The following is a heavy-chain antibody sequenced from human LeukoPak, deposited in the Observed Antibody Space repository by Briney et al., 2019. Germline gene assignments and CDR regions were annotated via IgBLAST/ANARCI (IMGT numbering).Heavy chain of an antibody. D-gene: IGHD1-7*01. Sequence: GESLKISCKASGYTSSTFWIGWVRQMPGRGLEWMGIIYRGDSDTRYSPSFQGQVTISVDKCISTAYLRWSSLKASDTAIYYCARNGNYLDAFNVWGQGTMVTVS. CDR3: ARNGNYLDAFNV. CDR1: GYTSSTFW. V-gene: IGHV5-51*01. CDR2: IYRGDSDT. J-gene: IGHJ3*01.